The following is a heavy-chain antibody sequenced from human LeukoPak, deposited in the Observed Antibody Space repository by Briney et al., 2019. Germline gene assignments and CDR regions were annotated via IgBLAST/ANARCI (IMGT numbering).Heavy chain of an antibody. J-gene: IGHJ4*02. V-gene: IGHV1-69*13. D-gene: IGHD3-10*01. CDR3: VRLSDYGSRSRRFDY. CDR2: IIPIFAIT. Sequence: ASVKVSCKASGGTFSSYAISWVRQAPGQGFQWMGGIIPIFAITNYARKFQGRVTITADESTGTAYMELSSLRSEDTAVYYCVRLSDYGSRSRRFDYWGQGTLVTVSS. CDR1: GGTFSSYA.